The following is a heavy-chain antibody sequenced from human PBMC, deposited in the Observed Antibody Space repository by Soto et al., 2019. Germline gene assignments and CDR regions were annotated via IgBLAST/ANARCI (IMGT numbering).Heavy chain of an antibody. CDR3: TRHTGYDSSLDY. J-gene: IGHJ4*02. D-gene: IGHD5-12*01. Sequence: ESLKISCQGSGYTFTGHWLSWVRQMPVKVLEWMGRIDPSDSYTDYSPTGQGHFTMSADKSINTAYLQWSSLQASDTAVYYCTRHTGYDSSLDYWGQGTLVTV. CDR2: IDPSDSYT. V-gene: IGHV5-10-1*01. CDR1: GYTFTGHW.